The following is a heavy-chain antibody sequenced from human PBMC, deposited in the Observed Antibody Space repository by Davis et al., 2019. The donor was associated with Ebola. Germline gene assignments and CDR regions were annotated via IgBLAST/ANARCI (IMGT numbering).Heavy chain of an antibody. CDR1: GGSFSGYY. CDR3: GRHFDYDYGADAFNI. CDR2: INHSGST. V-gene: IGHV4-34*01. J-gene: IGHJ3*02. D-gene: IGHD4/OR15-4a*01. Sequence: MPSETLSLTCAVYGGSFSGYYWSWIRQPPGKGLEWIGEINHSGSTNYNPSLKSRVTISVDTSKNQFSLRLSSVTAADTAMYYCGRHFDYDYGADAFNIWGQGTMVSVSS.